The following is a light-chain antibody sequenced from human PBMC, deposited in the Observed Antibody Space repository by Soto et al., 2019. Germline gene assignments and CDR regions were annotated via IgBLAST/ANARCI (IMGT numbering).Light chain of an antibody. Sequence: EIVLTQSPATLSLSPGERATLSCRASQSVSSNLAWYQQKPGQAPRLLIYGASTRATGIPARFSGSGSGTDFTLTISSLEPEDFAVYYCQQRSNWPIITFGQGTRLEIK. V-gene: IGKV3-11*01. CDR2: GAS. J-gene: IGKJ5*01. CDR3: QQRSNWPIIT. CDR1: QSVSSN.